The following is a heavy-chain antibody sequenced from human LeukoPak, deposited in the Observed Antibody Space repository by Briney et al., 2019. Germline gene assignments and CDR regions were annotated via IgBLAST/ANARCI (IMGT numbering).Heavy chain of an antibody. CDR1: GFTFRNYA. D-gene: IGHD4-17*01. CDR3: AKMRGNGDYGYYYYMDV. J-gene: IGHJ6*03. CDR2: ISGSGGST. V-gene: IGHV3-23*01. Sequence: GGSLRLSCAASGFTFRNYAMSWVRQAPGKGLEWVSAISGSGGSTYYADSVEGRFTISRDNSKNTLYLQMNSLRAEDTAVYYCAKMRGNGDYGYYYYMDVWGKGTTVTVSS.